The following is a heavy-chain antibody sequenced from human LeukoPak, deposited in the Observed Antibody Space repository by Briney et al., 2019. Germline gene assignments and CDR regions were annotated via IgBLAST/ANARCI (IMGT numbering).Heavy chain of an antibody. CDR1: GFTVNNYA. CDR2: ITGSGGDT. J-gene: IGHJ4*02. V-gene: IGHV3-23*01. CDR3: AKDRYGGSFDY. D-gene: IGHD4-23*01. Sequence: GGSLRLSCAASGFTVNNYAMSWVRQAPGKGLEWVSLITGSGGDTYYAASVKGRFTISRDNSKNTLYLQMNSLRAEDTALYYCAKDRYGGSFDYWGQGTLVTVSS.